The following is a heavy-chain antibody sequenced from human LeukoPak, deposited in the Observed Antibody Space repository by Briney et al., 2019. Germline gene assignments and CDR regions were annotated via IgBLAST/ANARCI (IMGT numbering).Heavy chain of an antibody. D-gene: IGHD3-10*01. CDR3: ARGVTMVRAYFDY. Sequence: SETLSLTCAVSGGSISGYFWSWIRQPPGKGLEWIGFIYTSGSAAYNPSLKSRVTMPLDTSKNQLALKLTPLTAADTAVYYCARGVTMVRAYFDYWGQGTLVTVSS. J-gene: IGHJ4*02. CDR1: GGSISGYF. V-gene: IGHV4-4*09. CDR2: IYTSGSA.